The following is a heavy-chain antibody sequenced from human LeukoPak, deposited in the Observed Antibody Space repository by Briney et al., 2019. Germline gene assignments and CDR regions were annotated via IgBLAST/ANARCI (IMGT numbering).Heavy chain of an antibody. CDR1: GHSISSGYY. CDR3: ARAIEVGAMTPFDY. CDR2: IYRSGST. D-gene: IGHD1-26*01. J-gene: IGHJ4*02. V-gene: IGHV4-38-2*02. Sequence: SETLSLTCTVSGHSISSGYYWGWIRQPPGKGLELTGSIYRSGSTYYNPSLKSRVTISVDTSKNQFSLKLSSVTAADTAVYYCARAIEVGAMTPFDYWGQGTLVTVSS.